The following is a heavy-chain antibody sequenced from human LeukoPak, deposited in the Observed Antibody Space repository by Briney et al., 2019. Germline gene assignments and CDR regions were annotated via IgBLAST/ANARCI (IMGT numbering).Heavy chain of an antibody. Sequence: PSETLSLTCTVSGGSISSYYWSWIRQPPGKGLEWIGYIYYTGSTDYNPSLKSRVTISVDTSKNQFSLKLSSVTAADTAVYYCARNLGYGYSRGPFDYWGQGTLVTVSS. CDR3: ARNLGYGYSRGPFDY. V-gene: IGHV4-59*12. CDR1: GGSISSYY. J-gene: IGHJ4*02. CDR2: IYYTGST. D-gene: IGHD5-18*01.